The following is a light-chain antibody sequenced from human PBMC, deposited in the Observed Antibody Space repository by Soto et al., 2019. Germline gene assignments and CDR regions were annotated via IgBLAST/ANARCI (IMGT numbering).Light chain of an antibody. CDR2: GNS. J-gene: IGLJ3*02. V-gene: IGLV1-40*01. CDR3: QSYDSSLSGWV. CDR1: SSNSGAGYD. Sequence: QSVLTQPPSVSGAPGQRVTISCTGSSSNSGAGYDVHWYQRLPGTAPKLLIYGNSNRPSGVPDRFSGSKSGTSASLAITGLQAEDEADYYCQSYDSSLSGWVFGGGPKLTVL.